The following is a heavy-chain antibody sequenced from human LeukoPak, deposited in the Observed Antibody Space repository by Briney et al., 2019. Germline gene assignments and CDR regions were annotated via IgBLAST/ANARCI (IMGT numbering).Heavy chain of an antibody. CDR3: ARGLGIFGVVQTPFDY. CDR1: GYSISSGYY. V-gene: IGHV4-38-2*02. Sequence: PSETLSLTCTVSGYSISSGYYWGWIRQPPGKGLEWIGSIYHSGSTYYNPSLKSRVTISVDTSKNQFSLKLSSVTAADTAVYYCARGLGIFGVVQTPFDYWGQGTLVTVSS. J-gene: IGHJ4*02. D-gene: IGHD3-3*01. CDR2: IYHSGST.